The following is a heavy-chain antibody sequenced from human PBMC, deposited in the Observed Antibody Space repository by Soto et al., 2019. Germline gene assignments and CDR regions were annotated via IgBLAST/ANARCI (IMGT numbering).Heavy chain of an antibody. CDR3: ASAYCGGDCYFTPDHDAFDI. CDR1: GFTFSSYS. CDR2: ISSSSSYI. Sequence: GGSLRLSCAASGFTFSSYSMNWVRQAPGKGLEWVSSISSSSSYIYYADSVKGRFTISRDNAKNSLYLQMNSLRAEDTAVYYCASAYCGGDCYFTPDHDAFDIWGQGTMVTVSS. J-gene: IGHJ3*02. V-gene: IGHV3-21*01. D-gene: IGHD2-21*01.